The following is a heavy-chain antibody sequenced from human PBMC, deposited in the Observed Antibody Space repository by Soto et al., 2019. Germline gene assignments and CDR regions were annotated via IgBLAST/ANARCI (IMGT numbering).Heavy chain of an antibody. CDR3: AKSITMIVVVSPGAFDI. J-gene: IGHJ3*02. Sequence: GGSLRLSCAASGFTFSSYAMSWVRQAPGKGLEWVSAISGSGGSTYYADSVKGRFTISRDNSKNMLYLQMNSLRAEDTAVYYCAKSITMIVVVSPGAFDIWGQGTMVTVSS. CDR2: ISGSGGST. V-gene: IGHV3-23*01. D-gene: IGHD3-22*01. CDR1: GFTFSSYA.